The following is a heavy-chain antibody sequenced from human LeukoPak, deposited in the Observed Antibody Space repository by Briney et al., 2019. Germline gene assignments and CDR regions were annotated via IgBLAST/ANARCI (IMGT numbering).Heavy chain of an antibody. V-gene: IGHV1-46*01. CDR1: GYTFTSYY. CDR3: ARYRGYPGIAAAGTGNFDY. J-gene: IGHJ4*02. CDR2: INPSGGST. D-gene: IGHD6-13*01. Sequence: ASVKVSCKASGYTFTSYYMHWVRQAPGQGLEWMGIINPSGGSTSYAQKFQGRVTMTRDTSTSTVYMELSSLRSEDTAVYYCARYRGYPGIAAAGTGNFDYWGQGTLVTVSS.